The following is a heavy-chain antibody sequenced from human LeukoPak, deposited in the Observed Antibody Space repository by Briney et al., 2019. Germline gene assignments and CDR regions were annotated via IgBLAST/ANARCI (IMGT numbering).Heavy chain of an antibody. D-gene: IGHD3-10*01. Sequence: ASVKVSCKASGYTFTGYYMHWVRQAPGQGLEWMGWINPNSGGTNYAQKFQGRVTMTRDTSISTAYMELSRLRSDDTAVHYCARDRGIIGPDDAFDIWGQGTMVTVSS. CDR1: GYTFTGYY. CDR3: ARDRGIIGPDDAFDI. V-gene: IGHV1-2*02. CDR2: INPNSGGT. J-gene: IGHJ3*02.